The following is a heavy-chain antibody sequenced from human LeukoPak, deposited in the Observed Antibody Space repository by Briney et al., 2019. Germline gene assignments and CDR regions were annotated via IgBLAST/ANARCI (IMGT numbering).Heavy chain of an antibody. CDR1: GFTFSSYS. Sequence: GGSLRLSCAASGFTFSSYSMNWVRQAPGKGLEWVSSISSSSYIYYADSVKGRFTISRDNAKNSLYLQMNSLRAEDTAVYYCARDAEYSSGWSRYGWFDPWGQGTLVTVSS. CDR2: ISSSSYI. D-gene: IGHD6-19*01. CDR3: ARDAEYSSGWSRYGWFDP. V-gene: IGHV3-21*01. J-gene: IGHJ5*02.